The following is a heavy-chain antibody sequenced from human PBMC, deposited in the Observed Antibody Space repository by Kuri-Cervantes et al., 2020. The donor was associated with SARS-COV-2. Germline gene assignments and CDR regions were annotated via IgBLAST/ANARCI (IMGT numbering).Heavy chain of an antibody. D-gene: IGHD3-16*01. Sequence: GGSLRLSCTASGFIFSNYYMTWIRQATGKGLEWVSAIGTAGDTYYPGSVKGQFTISRENAKNSLYLQMNSLRAGDTAVYYCTTGLGRPYYFDYWGQGTLVTVSS. CDR2: IGTAGDT. J-gene: IGHJ4*02. CDR1: GFIFSNYY. V-gene: IGHV3-13*01. CDR3: TTGLGRPYYFDY.